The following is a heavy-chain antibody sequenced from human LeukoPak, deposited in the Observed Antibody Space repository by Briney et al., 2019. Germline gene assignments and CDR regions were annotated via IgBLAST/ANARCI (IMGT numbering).Heavy chain of an antibody. Sequence: GGSLRLSCAASGFTFSSSAMHWVRQAPGTGLEWVAVISYDGSDKYYADSVKGRFTVSRDNSKNTLYLQMNTLRAEDTAVYYCARVGDTTMVTDASDIWGQGTMVTVSS. CDR3: ARVGDTTMVTDASDI. CDR2: ISYDGSDK. V-gene: IGHV3-30-3*01. D-gene: IGHD5-18*01. CDR1: GFTFSSSA. J-gene: IGHJ3*02.